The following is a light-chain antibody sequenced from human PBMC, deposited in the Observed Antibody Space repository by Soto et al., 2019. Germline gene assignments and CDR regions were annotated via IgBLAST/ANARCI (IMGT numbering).Light chain of an antibody. CDR3: QQSYSTPHFT. V-gene: IGKV1-39*01. J-gene: IGKJ3*01. Sequence: DIKMTQSPSSLSASIGDRVTMTCRASQSISTFLNWYRQRPGKAPELLIYSASILQTGVPARFSGSATGTDFTLIISSLHLEDVGTYFCQQSYSTPHFTFGPGTNVYLK. CDR1: QSISTF. CDR2: SAS.